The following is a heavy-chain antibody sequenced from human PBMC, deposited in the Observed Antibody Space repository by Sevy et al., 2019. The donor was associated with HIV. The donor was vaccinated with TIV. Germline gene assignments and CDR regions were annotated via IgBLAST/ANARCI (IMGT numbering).Heavy chain of an antibody. CDR1: GYSFTSYW. CDR2: IYPCDSDT. CDR3: SRLHGWDGYNPYYFDY. Sequence: GESLKISCKGSGYSFTSYWIGWVRQMPGKGLEWMGIIYPCDSDTRYSPSFQGQVTISADKSISTAYLQWRSLKASETAMYYCSRLHGWDGYNPYYFDYWGQGTLVTVSS. V-gene: IGHV5-51*01. J-gene: IGHJ4*01. D-gene: IGHD5-12*01.